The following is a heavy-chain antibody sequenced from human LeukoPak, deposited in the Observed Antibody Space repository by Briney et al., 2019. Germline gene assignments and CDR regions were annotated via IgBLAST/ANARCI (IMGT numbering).Heavy chain of an antibody. V-gene: IGHV3-48*04. Sequence: GGSLRLSCAASGFTFSIFWRSWVRRAPGKGLEWVSYISSSSSTIYYADSVKGRFTISRDNAKNSLYLQMNSLRAEDTAVYYCARDAMHWGQGTLVTVSS. CDR1: GFTFSIFW. J-gene: IGHJ4*02. CDR2: ISSSSSTI. CDR3: ARDAMH.